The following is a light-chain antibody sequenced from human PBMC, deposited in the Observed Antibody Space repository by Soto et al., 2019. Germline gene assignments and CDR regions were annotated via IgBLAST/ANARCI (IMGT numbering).Light chain of an antibody. CDR2: GAS. CDR1: QSVAANY. CDR3: QQRYNWPLT. V-gene: IGKV3-11*01. Sequence: EVVLTQSPGTLSLSPGERATLSCRASQSVAANYLAWYQQKRGQAPRLLIHGASTRAPGIPARFSGSGSGTDFTLTISSLEPEDFAIYYCQQRYNWPLTFGQGTKVDIK. J-gene: IGKJ1*01.